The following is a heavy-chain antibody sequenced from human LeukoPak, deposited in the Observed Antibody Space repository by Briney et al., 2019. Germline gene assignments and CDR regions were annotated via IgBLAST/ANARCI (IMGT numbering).Heavy chain of an antibody. CDR3: ARDAALLVTANWFDP. V-gene: IGHV3-21*01. J-gene: IGHJ5*02. Sequence: GGSLRLSCAASGFTFNNYIMNWVRQAPGKGLEWVSSISSSSDYIYYADSVKGRFTISRDNAKNSLYLQMNSLRAEDTAVYYCARDAALLVTANWFDPWGQGTLVTVSS. CDR2: ISSSSDYI. CDR1: GFTFNNYI. D-gene: IGHD2-21*02.